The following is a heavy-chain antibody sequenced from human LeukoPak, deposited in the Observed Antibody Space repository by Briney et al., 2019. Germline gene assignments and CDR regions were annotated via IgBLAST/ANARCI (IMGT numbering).Heavy chain of an antibody. CDR2: ISYDGSNK. Sequence: GSLRLSCAASGFTFSSYGLHWVRQAPGKGLEWVAVISYDGSNKYYADSVKGRFTISRDNSKNTLYLQMNSLRAEDTAVYYCAKDLFDYDFWSGYLYPTYYYYGMDVWGQGTTVTVSS. CDR1: GFTFSSYG. D-gene: IGHD3-3*01. V-gene: IGHV3-30*18. CDR3: AKDLFDYDFWSGYLYPTYYYYGMDV. J-gene: IGHJ6*02.